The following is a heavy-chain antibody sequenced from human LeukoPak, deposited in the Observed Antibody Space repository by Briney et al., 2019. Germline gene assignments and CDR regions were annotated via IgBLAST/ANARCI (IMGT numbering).Heavy chain of an antibody. Sequence: GGSLRLSCAASGFTFISYAMSWVRQAPGKGLEWVSAITGSGTSTNYADSVKGRFTISRDNSKNTIYLQMNSLRAEDTAIYYCAKRSSISSGYFDFWGRGTLVTVSS. J-gene: IGHJ4*02. CDR2: ITGSGTST. CDR1: GFTFISYA. CDR3: AKRSSISSGYFDF. V-gene: IGHV3-23*01. D-gene: IGHD3-22*01.